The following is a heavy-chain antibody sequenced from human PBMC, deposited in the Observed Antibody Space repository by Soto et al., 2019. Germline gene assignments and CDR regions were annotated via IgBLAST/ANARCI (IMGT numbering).Heavy chain of an antibody. V-gene: IGHV3-48*02. CDR1: GFTFSSNS. CDR2: ISSSSSTI. CDR3: ARVIWSGHLTSDL. J-gene: IGHJ5*02. Sequence: GGSLRLSCAASGFTFSSNSMNRVRQAPGKGLEWISYISSSSSTIYADSVKGRFTISRDNAKNSLYLQMNSLRDEDTAVYYCARVIWSGHLTSDLWGQGTLVTVSS. D-gene: IGHD3-3*01.